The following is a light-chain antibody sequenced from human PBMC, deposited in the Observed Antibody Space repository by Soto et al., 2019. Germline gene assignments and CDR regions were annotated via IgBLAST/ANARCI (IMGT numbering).Light chain of an antibody. CDR1: QSISSY. CDR3: QQRSNWPIT. V-gene: IGKV3-11*01. CDR2: DAS. J-gene: IGKJ5*01. Sequence: EIVLTQSPDTLSLSPGDRATLSCRASQSISSYLAWYQQKPGQAPRLLIYDASNRATGIPARFSGSGSGTDFTLTISSLEPEDFAVYYCQQRSNWPITFGQGTRLEIK.